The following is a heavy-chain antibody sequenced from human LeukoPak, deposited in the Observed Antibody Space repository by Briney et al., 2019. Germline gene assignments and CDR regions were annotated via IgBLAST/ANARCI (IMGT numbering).Heavy chain of an antibody. CDR1: GFTFSRYW. CDR3: ARGGRYSYGPFDY. CDR2: INSDGSST. V-gene: IGHV3-74*01. D-gene: IGHD5-18*01. J-gene: IGHJ4*02. Sequence: GGSLRLSCAASGFTFSRYWMHWVRQAPGKGLVWVSRINSDGSSTTYADSVKGRFTISRDNAKNTLYLQMNSLRAEDTAVYYCARGGRYSYGPFDYWGQGTLVTVSS.